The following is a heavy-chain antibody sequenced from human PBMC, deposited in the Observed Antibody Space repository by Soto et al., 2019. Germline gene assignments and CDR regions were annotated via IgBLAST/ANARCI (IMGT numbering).Heavy chain of an antibody. Sequence: PGGSLRLSCTASGFTFGDYAMSWVRQAPGKGLEWVGFIRSKAYGGTTEYAASVKGRFTISRDDSKSIAYLQMNSLKTEDTAVYNCTAGKLYPSLDFDYWGQGTLVTVSS. CDR3: TAGKLYPSLDFDY. D-gene: IGHD2-8*01. CDR1: GFTFGDYA. J-gene: IGHJ4*02. V-gene: IGHV3-49*04. CDR2: IRSKAYGGTT.